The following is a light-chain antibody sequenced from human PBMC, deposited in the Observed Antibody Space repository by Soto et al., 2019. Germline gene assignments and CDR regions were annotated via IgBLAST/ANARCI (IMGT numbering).Light chain of an antibody. CDR2: DVS. Sequence: DVQMTQSPSSLSASVGDSVSITCRASQGLSTSLAWFQQKPGKPPRFLIYDVSSLQTGVPSRFSGSGSGTHFTLTITNLQPEDFTTYYCQHYTYYPFTFGGGTRV. CDR3: QHYTYYPFT. V-gene: IGKV1-16*01. J-gene: IGKJ4*01. CDR1: QGLSTS.